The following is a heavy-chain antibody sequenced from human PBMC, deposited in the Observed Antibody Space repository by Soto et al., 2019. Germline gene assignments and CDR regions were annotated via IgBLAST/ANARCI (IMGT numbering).Heavy chain of an antibody. CDR3: AKDFHPYHGVAGVDY. CDR1: GFTFDDYV. D-gene: IGHD6-19*01. J-gene: IGHJ4*02. V-gene: IGHV3-9*01. CDR2: ISWNSATI. Sequence: EVHLVESGGGLVQPGRSLRLSCAASGFTFDDYVIHWVRQAPGKGLEWVSSISWNSATIGYADSVKGRFTISRDNAKNSLDLQMKSLRPEDTALYYCAKDFHPYHGVAGVDYWGQGTLVTVSS.